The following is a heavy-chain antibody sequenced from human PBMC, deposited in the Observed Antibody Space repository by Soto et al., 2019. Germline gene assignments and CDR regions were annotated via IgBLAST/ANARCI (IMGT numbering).Heavy chain of an antibody. CDR2: ISSSRSSI. Sequence: PGGSLRLSCAASGFTFSSYSMNWVRQAPGKGLEYVSAISSSRSSIYYADSVKGRFTISRDNSKNTLYLQMSSLRAEDTAVYYCVKDRRLIVLMVYAAYFDYWGQGALVTVSS. V-gene: IGHV3-64D*08. CDR3: VKDRRLIVLMVYAAYFDY. D-gene: IGHD2-8*01. CDR1: GFTFSSYS. J-gene: IGHJ4*02.